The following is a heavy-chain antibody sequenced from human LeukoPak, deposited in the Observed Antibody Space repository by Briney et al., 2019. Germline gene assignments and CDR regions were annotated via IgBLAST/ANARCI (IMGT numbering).Heavy chain of an antibody. CDR2: ISGSGGST. J-gene: IGHJ3*02. CDR3: AKDGSYDSWYPKSAFDI. D-gene: IGHD3-3*01. Sequence: HAGGSLRLSCAASGFTFSSYAMSWVRQAPGKGLEWVSAISGSGGSTYYADSVKGRFTISRDNSKNTLYLQMNSLRAEDTAVYYCAKDGSYDSWYPKSAFDIWGQGTMVTVSS. CDR1: GFTFSSYA. V-gene: IGHV3-23*01.